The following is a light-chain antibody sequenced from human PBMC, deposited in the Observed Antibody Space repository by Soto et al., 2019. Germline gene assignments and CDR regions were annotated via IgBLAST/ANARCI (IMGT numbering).Light chain of an antibody. CDR3: QQLNSYPLT. CDR2: AAS. V-gene: IGKV1-9*01. J-gene: IGKJ4*01. CDR1: QGISSY. Sequence: DIQLTQSPSFLSASVGDRVTITCRASQGISSYLAWYQQKPGKAPKLLIYAASTLQSGVPSRFSGSGSGTEFTLTISSPQHDDFATYYCQQLNSYPLTCGGGPKVEIK.